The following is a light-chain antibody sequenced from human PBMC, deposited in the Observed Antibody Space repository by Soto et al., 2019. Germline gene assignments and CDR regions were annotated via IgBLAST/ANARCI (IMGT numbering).Light chain of an antibody. J-gene: IGKJ1*01. CDR2: EAT. CDR1: QNIQKY. Sequence: DIKMTQSPSSLSASVGDRVTISCRSSQNIQKYLNWYQQRPGKAPNLLVYEATSLETGVSLKFSGSGSETEFTLTINSLQPEDFATYYCQQSFVSPWTFGQGTNIEI. CDR3: QQSFVSPWT. V-gene: IGKV1-39*01.